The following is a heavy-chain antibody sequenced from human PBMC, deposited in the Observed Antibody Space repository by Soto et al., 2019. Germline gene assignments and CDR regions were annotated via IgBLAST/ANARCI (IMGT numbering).Heavy chain of an antibody. CDR3: ARDLIVGAARGAFDI. J-gene: IGHJ3*02. V-gene: IGHV3-48*03. Sequence: GGSLRLASTASKFTFSSYQMNWVRQAPWKGLEWVSYISSRFSTIYYADSVEIRVTISRYYATTSLYLQMNSLRAEYTAVFYFARDLIVGAARGAFDIWGQGTMVTVSS. CDR1: KFTFSSYQ. CDR2: ISSRFSTI. D-gene: IGHD1-26*01.